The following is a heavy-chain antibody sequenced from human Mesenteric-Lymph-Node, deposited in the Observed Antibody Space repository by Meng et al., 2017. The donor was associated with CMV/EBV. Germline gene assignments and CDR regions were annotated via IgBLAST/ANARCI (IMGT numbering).Heavy chain of an antibody. J-gene: IGHJ4*02. CDR2: IYWDDDK. CDR3: ARTYYYGSGNSNFDY. D-gene: IGHD3-10*01. Sequence: GFSLKNSGVGVGWIRQPPGKALECLALIYWDDDKRYSPSLKGRVTITKDTSQNQVVLIMTNMDPVDTGTYYCARTYYYGSGNSNFDYWGQGTLVTVSS. CDR1: GFSLKNSGVG. V-gene: IGHV2-5*02.